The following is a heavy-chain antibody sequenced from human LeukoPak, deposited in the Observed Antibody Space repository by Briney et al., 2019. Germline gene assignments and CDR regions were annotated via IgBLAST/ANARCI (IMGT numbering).Heavy chain of an antibody. Sequence: PGWSLRLSWAASGFTFSSYAMSWVRQAPGKGLEWVSAISGSGGSTYYADSVKGRFTISRDNSKNTLYLQMNSLRAEDTAVYYCAKVGGYSYGPNDYWGQGTLVTVSS. V-gene: IGHV3-23*01. CDR1: GFTFSSYA. J-gene: IGHJ4*02. CDR2: ISGSGGST. CDR3: AKVGGYSYGPNDY. D-gene: IGHD5-18*01.